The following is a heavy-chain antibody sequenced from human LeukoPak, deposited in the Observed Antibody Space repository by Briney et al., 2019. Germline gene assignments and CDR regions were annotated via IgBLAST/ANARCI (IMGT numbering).Heavy chain of an antibody. V-gene: IGHV4-31*03. CDR2: IYYSGTT. Sequence: PSQTLSLTCSVSGGSDSSGNQYGPWIRQHPGKGLEWIGYIYYSGTTYYNPSLKSRATIAIDTSKNEFSLKLTSVTDADTAVYHCAREGIVVVPPPGSYYYYYMDVWGKGATVTVSS. CDR3: AREGIVVVPPPGSYYYYYMDV. CDR1: GGSDSSGNQY. D-gene: IGHD6-19*01. J-gene: IGHJ6*03.